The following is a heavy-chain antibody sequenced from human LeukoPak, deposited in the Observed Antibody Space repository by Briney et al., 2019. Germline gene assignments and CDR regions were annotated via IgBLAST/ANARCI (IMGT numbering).Heavy chain of an antibody. CDR2: ISYDGSNK. J-gene: IGHJ4*02. Sequence: GRSLRLSCAASGFTFSSYAMHWVRQAPGKGLEWVAVISYDGSNKYYADSVKGRFTISRDNSKNTLYLQMNSLRAEDTAVYYCARDGQLLDYWGQGTLVTVSS. D-gene: IGHD1-1*01. V-gene: IGHV3-30-3*01. CDR3: ARDGQLLDY. CDR1: GFTFSSYA.